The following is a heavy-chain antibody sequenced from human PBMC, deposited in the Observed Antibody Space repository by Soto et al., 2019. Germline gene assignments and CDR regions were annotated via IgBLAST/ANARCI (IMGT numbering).Heavy chain of an antibody. D-gene: IGHD6-19*01. CDR2: IYHSGST. V-gene: IGHV4-4*02. Sequence: SETLSLTWTVSGGSISSRNGWSWVRQPPGKGLEWIGEIYHSGSTNYNPSLKSRVTISVDKSKNQFSLKLSSVTAADTAVYYCAREHSIAVAGYNWFDPWGQGTLVTVSS. CDR1: GGSISSRNG. CDR3: AREHSIAVAGYNWFDP. J-gene: IGHJ5*02.